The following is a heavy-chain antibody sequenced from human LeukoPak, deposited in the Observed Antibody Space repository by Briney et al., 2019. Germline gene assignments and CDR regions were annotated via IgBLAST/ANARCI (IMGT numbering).Heavy chain of an antibody. J-gene: IGHJ4*02. CDR1: GFTFSSYA. V-gene: IGHV3-30*04. D-gene: IGHD4-17*01. CDR3: ARDRLHYGEYEKTFDY. CDR2: ISSDGTDA. Sequence: PGTSLRLSCAASGFTFSSYAIHWVRQAPGKGLEWVAVISSDGTDAFYADSVKGRFTISRDNAKNSLYLQMNSLRAEDTAVYYCARDRLHYGEYEKTFDYWGQGTLVSVSS.